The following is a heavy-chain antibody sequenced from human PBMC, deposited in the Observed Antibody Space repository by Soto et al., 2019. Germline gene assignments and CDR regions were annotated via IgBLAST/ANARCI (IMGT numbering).Heavy chain of an antibody. CDR2: ISHNAGST. CDR3: ARAETIMRAPFDY. CDR1: GFTFSTYA. J-gene: IGHJ4*02. Sequence: GGSLRLSCVASGFTFSTYAMHWVRQAPGKGLEYVSAISHNAGSTYYADSVKGRFTISRDNSKNTLYLQLGSLRAEDMAVYYCARAETIMRAPFDYWGQGALVTVSS. D-gene: IGHD1-20*01. V-gene: IGHV3-64*02.